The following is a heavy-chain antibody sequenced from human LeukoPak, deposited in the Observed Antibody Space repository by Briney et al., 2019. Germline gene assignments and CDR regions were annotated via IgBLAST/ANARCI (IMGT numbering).Heavy chain of an antibody. CDR1: GFTFSSYS. V-gene: IGHV3-48*01. D-gene: IGHD3-10*01. Sequence: GGSLRLSCAASGFTFSSYSMDWVRQAPGKGLEWVSYISSSSSTIYYADSVKGRFTISRDNAKNSLYLQMNSLRAEDTAVYYCARGRVITMVRGVLVYWGQGTLVTVSS. CDR2: ISSSSSTI. J-gene: IGHJ4*02. CDR3: ARGRVITMVRGVLVY.